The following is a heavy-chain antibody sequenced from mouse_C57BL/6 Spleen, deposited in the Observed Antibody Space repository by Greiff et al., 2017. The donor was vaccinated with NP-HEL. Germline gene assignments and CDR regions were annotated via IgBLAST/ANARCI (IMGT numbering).Heavy chain of an antibody. J-gene: IGHJ1*03. D-gene: IGHD2-5*01. CDR1: GYSITSGYY. V-gene: IGHV3-6*01. CDR3: ARGYYSNFYWYFDV. CDR2: ISYDGSN. Sequence: ESGPGLVKPSQSLSLTCSVTGYSITSGYYWNWIRQFPGNKLEWMGYISYDGSNNYNPSLKNRISITRDTSKNQFFLKLNSVTTEDTATYYCARGYYSNFYWYFDVWGTGTTVTVSS.